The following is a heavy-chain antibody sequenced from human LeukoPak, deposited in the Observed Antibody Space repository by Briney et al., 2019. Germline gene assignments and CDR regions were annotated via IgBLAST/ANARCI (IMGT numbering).Heavy chain of an antibody. Sequence: SETLSLTCTVSGGSISSYYWSWIRQPPGKGLEWIGYIYYSGSTNYNPSLKSRVTISVDTSKNQFSLKLSSVTAADTAVYYCARDRGGSYGSGLNWFDPWGQGTLVTVSS. V-gene: IGHV4-59*01. D-gene: IGHD3-10*01. CDR1: GGSISSYY. CDR3: ARDRGGSYGSGLNWFDP. CDR2: IYYSGST. J-gene: IGHJ5*02.